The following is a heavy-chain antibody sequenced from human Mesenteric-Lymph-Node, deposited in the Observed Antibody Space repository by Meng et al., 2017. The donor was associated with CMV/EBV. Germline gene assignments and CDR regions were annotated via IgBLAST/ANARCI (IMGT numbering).Heavy chain of an antibody. CDR2: ISYDGSNK. V-gene: IGHV3-30*14. CDR1: GFTFSSYA. Sequence: GESLKISCAASGFTFSSYAMHWVRQAPGKGLEWVAVISYDGSNKYYADSVKGRFTISRDNSKNTLYLQMNSLRAEDTAVYYCARFNWGSSRYFDYWGQGTLVTVSS. CDR3: ARFNWGSSRYFDY. D-gene: IGHD7-27*01. J-gene: IGHJ4*02.